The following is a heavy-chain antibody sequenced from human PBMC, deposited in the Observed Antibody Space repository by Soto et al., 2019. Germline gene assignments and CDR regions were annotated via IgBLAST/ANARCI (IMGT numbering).Heavy chain of an antibody. CDR1: GFTFSSYS. CDR2: ISSSSSYI. D-gene: IGHD3-22*01. J-gene: IGHJ4*02. CDR3: ASLPSYYDSSGYVDY. Sequence: RGSLRLSCAASGFTFSSYSMNWVRQAPGKGLEWVSSISSSSSYIYYADSVKGRFTISRDNAKNSLYLQMNSLRAEDTAVYYCASLPSYYDSSGYVDYWGQGTLVTVSS. V-gene: IGHV3-21*01.